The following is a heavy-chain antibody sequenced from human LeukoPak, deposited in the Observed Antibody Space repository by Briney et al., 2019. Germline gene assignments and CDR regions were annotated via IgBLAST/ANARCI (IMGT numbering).Heavy chain of an antibody. D-gene: IGHD6-13*01. CDR3: ARSRNGIAVAGRRRGWFDP. CDR1: GGSFSGYY. V-gene: IGHV4-34*01. J-gene: IGHJ5*02. Sequence: SETLSLTCAVYGGSFSGYYWTWIRQPPGKGLEWIGEINHSGSTNYNPSLKSRVTISVDTSKNQFSLKLSSVTAADTAVYYCARSRNGIAVAGRRRGWFDPWGQGTLVTVSS. CDR2: INHSGST.